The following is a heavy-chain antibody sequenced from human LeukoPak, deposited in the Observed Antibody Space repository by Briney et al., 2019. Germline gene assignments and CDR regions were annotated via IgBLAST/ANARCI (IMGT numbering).Heavy chain of an antibody. D-gene: IGHD4-17*01. J-gene: IGHJ4*02. Sequence: NTSETLSLTRAVYGGSFSGYYWSWIRQPPGKGLEWIGEINHSGSTNYNPSLKSRVTISVDTSKNQFSLKLTSVTAADTAVYYCAYDDFGYYFDYWGQRTLVTVSS. V-gene: IGHV4-34*01. CDR2: INHSGST. CDR1: GGSFSGYY. CDR3: AYDDFGYYFDY.